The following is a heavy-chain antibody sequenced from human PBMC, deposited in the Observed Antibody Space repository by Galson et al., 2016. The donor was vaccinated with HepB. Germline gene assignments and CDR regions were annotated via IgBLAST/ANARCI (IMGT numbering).Heavy chain of an antibody. CDR2: DSMDGRRK. D-gene: IGHD3-10*02. V-gene: IGHV3-30*03. Sequence: SLRLSCAASGFTFSGYGMHWVRQAPGKGLEWLAADSMDGRRKFYADSVKGQFTISRDNSNNMLFLQMSSLRTDDTALYYCARRHKYFTPVGCSVDEWGQGTLVSVSS. CDR1: GFTFSGYG. CDR3: ARRHKYFTPVGCSVDE. J-gene: IGHJ4*02.